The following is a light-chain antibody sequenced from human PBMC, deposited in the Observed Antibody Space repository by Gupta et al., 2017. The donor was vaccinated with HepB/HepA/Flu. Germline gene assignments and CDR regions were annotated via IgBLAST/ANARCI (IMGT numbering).Light chain of an antibody. J-gene: IGKJ4*01. CDR3: RQYNEWTLT. V-gene: IGKV3-15*01. CDR1: QSVRSK. Sequence: EVVMTQSPATLSVSPGESVTLSCSASQSVRSKLAGYQQKPGQAPRLLIYDASTRATGIPARGSGSGSGTDFTLTISSLQPEECAVYSCRQYNEWTLTFGRGTKVEIK. CDR2: DAS.